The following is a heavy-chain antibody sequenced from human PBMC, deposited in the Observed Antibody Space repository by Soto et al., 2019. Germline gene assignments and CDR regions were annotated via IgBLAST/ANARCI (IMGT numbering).Heavy chain of an antibody. D-gene: IGHD2-21*01. Sequence: GGSPRLSCAASGFTFSNYAMSWVRQAPGKELEWVSAISGTGGGTYYAHSVKGRFTISRDNSKTTMFLQMDSLRAEDTAVYYFATRAILRFFRAWGQGILVTVSS. CDR3: ATRAILRFFRA. J-gene: IGHJ5*02. CDR2: ISGTGGGT. CDR1: GFTFSNYA. V-gene: IGHV3-23*01.